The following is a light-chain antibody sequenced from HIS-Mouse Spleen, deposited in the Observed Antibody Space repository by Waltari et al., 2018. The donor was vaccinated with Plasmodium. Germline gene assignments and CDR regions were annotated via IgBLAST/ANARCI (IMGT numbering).Light chain of an antibody. CDR1: QSISSW. CDR3: QQYNSYSWT. Sequence: DIHMTQSPSTLSAFAGDRVTITCRASQSISSWLAWYQQKPGKAPKLLIYKASSLEIGVPSRFSGSGSGTEFTLTISSLQPDDFATYYCQQYNSYSWTFGQGTKVEIK. CDR2: KAS. J-gene: IGKJ1*01. V-gene: IGKV1-5*03.